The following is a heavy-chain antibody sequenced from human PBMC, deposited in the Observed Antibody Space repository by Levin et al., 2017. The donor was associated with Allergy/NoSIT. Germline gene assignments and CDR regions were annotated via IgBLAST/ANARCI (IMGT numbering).Heavy chain of an antibody. CDR1: GFTCSRYD. Sequence: PGGSLRLSCAASGFTCSRYDMHWVRQATGKGLEWVSGIGVDGDTHYADSVKGRFTISRENAKNSLYLQMNNLRAGDTAVYYCARKIGAGGALDIWGQGTMVIVSS. CDR3: ARKIGAGGALDI. V-gene: IGHV3-13*01. CDR2: IGVDGDT. J-gene: IGHJ3*02. D-gene: IGHD3-16*01.